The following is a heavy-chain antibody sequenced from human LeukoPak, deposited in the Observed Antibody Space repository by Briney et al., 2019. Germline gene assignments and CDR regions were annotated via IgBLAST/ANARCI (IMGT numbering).Heavy chain of an antibody. CDR3: AKDRATTYYYDSSGYYNWFDP. V-gene: IGHV3-33*06. Sequence: GSLLLSCAASGFTFSSYGMHWVRQAPGKGLEWVAVIWYDGSNKYYADSVKGRFTISRDNSKNTLYLQMNSLRAEDTAVYYCAKDRATTYYYDSSGYYNWFDPWGQGTLVTVSS. CDR1: GFTFSSYG. CDR2: IWYDGSNK. D-gene: IGHD3-22*01. J-gene: IGHJ5*02.